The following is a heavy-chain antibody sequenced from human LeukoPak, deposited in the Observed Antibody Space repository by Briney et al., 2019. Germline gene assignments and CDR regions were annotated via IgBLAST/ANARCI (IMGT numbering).Heavy chain of an antibody. CDR1: GGSISSYY. Sequence: PSESLSPTCTVSGGSISSYYWSWIRQPPGKGLEWIGYIYYSGSTNYNPSLKSRVTISVDTSKNQFSLKLSSVTAADTAVYCCARYDSSGYSTGIFDYWGQGTLVTVSS. V-gene: IGHV4-59*01. J-gene: IGHJ4*02. CDR2: IYYSGST. CDR3: ARYDSSGYSTGIFDY. D-gene: IGHD3-22*01.